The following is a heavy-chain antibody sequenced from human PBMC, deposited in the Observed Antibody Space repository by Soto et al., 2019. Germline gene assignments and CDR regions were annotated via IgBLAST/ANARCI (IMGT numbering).Heavy chain of an antibody. Sequence: GASVKVSCKASGGTFSSYAISWVRQAPGQGLEWMGGIIPIFGTANYAQKFQGRVTITADESTSTAYMELSSLRSEDTAVYYCARSLRKYYDFWSGYQNWGQGTLVTVSS. CDR1: GGTFSSYA. CDR3: ARSLRKYYDFWSGYQN. V-gene: IGHV1-69*13. J-gene: IGHJ4*02. D-gene: IGHD3-3*01. CDR2: IIPIFGTA.